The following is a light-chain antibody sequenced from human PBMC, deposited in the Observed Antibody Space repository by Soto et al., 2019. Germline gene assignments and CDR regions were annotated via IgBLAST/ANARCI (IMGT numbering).Light chain of an antibody. V-gene: IGLV4-69*01. CDR3: QTWGTDTVV. CDR1: SGHSSFA. Sequence: QLVLTQSPSASASLGASVKLTCTLSSGHSSFAIAWHQQQPEKGPRYLMKLNSDGSHSKGDGIPDRFSGSGSGAERYLSVSSLQSEDEADYYCQTWGTDTVVFGGGTQLTVL. CDR2: LNSDGSH. J-gene: IGLJ2*01.